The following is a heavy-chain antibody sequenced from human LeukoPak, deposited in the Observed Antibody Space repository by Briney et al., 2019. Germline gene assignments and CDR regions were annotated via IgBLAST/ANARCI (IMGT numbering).Heavy chain of an antibody. V-gene: IGHV3-7*01. D-gene: IGHD3-10*01. J-gene: IGHJ5*02. CDR1: GFTFSSYW. CDR2: IKQDGSEK. CDR3: ARHYYGSGSYLNWFDP. Sequence: GGSLRLSCAASGFTFSSYWMSWVRQAPGKGLEWVANIKQDGSEKYCVDSVKGRFTISRDNAKNSLYLQMNSLRAEDTAVYYCARHYYGSGSYLNWFDPWGQGTLVTVSS.